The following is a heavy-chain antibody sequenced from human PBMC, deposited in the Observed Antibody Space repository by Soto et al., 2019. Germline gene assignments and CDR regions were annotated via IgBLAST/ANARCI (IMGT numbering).Heavy chain of an antibody. D-gene: IGHD5-18*01. V-gene: IGHV3-21*01. CDR2: ISSSSSYI. CDR1: GFTFSSYS. J-gene: IGHJ4*02. Sequence: EVQLVESGGGLVKPGGSLRLSCAASGFTFSSYSMNWVRQAPGKGLEWVSSISSSSSYIYYADSVKGRFTISRDNAKNSLYLQMNILRAEDTAEYYCARDQPGYSYGYGLGYWGQATLVSVSS. CDR3: ARDQPGYSYGYGLGY.